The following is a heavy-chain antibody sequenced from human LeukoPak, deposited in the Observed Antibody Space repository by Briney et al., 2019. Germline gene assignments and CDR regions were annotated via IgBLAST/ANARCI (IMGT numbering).Heavy chain of an antibody. CDR3: ASASSHRTAAGGDY. CDR2: INGDGGSR. J-gene: IGHJ4*02. CDR1: GFTFSTYW. V-gene: IGHV3-74*01. Sequence: GGSLRLSCAASGFTFSTYWMHWVRQAPGKGLVWVSRINGDGGSRNYADSVKGRFTISRDNAKNTQYLQMSSLRVEDTAVYYCASASSHRTAAGGDYWGQGTLVTV. D-gene: IGHD6-13*01.